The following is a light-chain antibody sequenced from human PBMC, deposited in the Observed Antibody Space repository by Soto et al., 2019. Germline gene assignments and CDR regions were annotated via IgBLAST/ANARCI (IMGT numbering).Light chain of an antibody. Sequence: DIQMTQSPSSLSASVGVRVTITCRASQNIRNYVNWYQQKPGKATKLMIYAASSLHSGVPSRFSGSGTGTDFTLTISSLQTEDLANYYCQQSYNTPPAFGSGTKVYI. CDR2: AAS. J-gene: IGKJ3*01. V-gene: IGKV1-39*01. CDR3: QQSYNTPPA. CDR1: QNIRNY.